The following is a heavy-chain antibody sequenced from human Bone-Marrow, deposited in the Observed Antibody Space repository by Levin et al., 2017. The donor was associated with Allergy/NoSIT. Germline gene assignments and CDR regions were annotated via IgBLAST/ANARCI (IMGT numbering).Heavy chain of an antibody. CDR3: ARDRALVSVYAGRAFDP. CDR2: IYYSGST. CDR1: GGSTSSYY. V-gene: IGHV4-59*01. Sequence: SETLSLTCTVSGGSTSSYYWSWIRQTPGKGLEWIGYIYYSGSTKYNPSLKSRVTISVDTSTNQFSLKVNSVTAADTAVYYCARDRALVSVYAGRAFDPWGQGTLVTVSS. J-gene: IGHJ5*02. D-gene: IGHD5/OR15-5a*01.